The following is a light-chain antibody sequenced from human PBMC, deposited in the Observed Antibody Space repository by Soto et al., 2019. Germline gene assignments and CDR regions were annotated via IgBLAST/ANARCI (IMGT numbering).Light chain of an antibody. Sequence: QSVLTQPPLVSEAPRQRVTISCSGSSSNIGNNAVNWYQQLPGQAPKIVIYYDDLLTSGVSDRFSGSKSGISASLAISDLQSDDEADYYCGTWDSSLSAYNYVFGTGTKGTVL. J-gene: IGLJ1*01. CDR2: YDD. CDR1: SSNIGNNA. CDR3: GTWDSSLSAYNYV. V-gene: IGLV1-36*01.